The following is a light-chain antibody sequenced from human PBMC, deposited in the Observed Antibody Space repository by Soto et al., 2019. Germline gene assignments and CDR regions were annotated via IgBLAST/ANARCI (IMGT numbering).Light chain of an antibody. CDR2: GTS. J-gene: IGKJ1*01. CDR1: QSVSNNY. Sequence: TVLTQSPGTLSLSPGERATLSCRASQSVSNNYLAWYQQKPGQAPRLLIDGTSSRATGIPDRFSGSGSGTDFTLTISRLEPEDLAVYYCQQYGSLVTFGQGTKVDIK. CDR3: QQYGSLVT. V-gene: IGKV3-20*01.